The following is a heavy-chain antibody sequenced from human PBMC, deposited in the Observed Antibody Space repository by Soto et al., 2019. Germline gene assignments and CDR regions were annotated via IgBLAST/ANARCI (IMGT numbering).Heavy chain of an antibody. Sequence: SEPLSLTSTVRGGSVSRSYWTSYRQPPRKGLEWIGYIYYSGSTNYNPSLTSRVTISVDTSKNQFSLNLSSVTAADTAVYYCARVGSGIAVRPFASWGKGTLVTVS. CDR3: ARVGSGIAVRPFAS. D-gene: IGHD6-19*01. CDR1: GGSVSRSY. CDR2: IYYSGST. J-gene: IGHJ4*02. V-gene: IGHV4-59*02.